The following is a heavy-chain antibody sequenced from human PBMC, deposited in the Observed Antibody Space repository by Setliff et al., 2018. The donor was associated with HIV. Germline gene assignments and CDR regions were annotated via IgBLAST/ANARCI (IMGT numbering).Heavy chain of an antibody. CDR1: GYTFSNFG. J-gene: IGHJ3*01. CDR3: AREAPRYASGAFDF. Sequence: ASVKVSCKSSGYTFSNFGVSWVRQAPGQGLEWLGYINGYSGKTHFSPRLQGRLTLTTDTSTNTVYLELRSLISDDTAIYYCAREAPRYASGAFDFWGQGTMVTVS. CDR2: INGYSGKT. V-gene: IGHV1-18*01. D-gene: IGHD3-10*01.